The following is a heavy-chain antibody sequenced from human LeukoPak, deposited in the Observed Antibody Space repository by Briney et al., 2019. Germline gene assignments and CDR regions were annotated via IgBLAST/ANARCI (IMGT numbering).Heavy chain of an antibody. D-gene: IGHD5-24*01. J-gene: IGHJ4*02. Sequence: GESLQISCQGSGYIFTSYWIGWVRQLPGKGLEYMGIIHPGDSDTRYSPSFQGQVTISVDRSSSTAYIQWSRLKASDTAMYYCATHPGGLQSGFDNWGQGTLVTVSS. CDR3: ATHPGGLQSGFDN. CDR1: GYIFTSYW. CDR2: IHPGDSDT. V-gene: IGHV5-51*01.